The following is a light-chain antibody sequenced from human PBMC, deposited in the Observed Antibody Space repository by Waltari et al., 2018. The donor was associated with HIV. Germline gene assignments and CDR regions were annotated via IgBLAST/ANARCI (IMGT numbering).Light chain of an antibody. CDR3: AAWDDSRNAHVV. V-gene: IGLV1-44*01. CDR1: NSNIGSNS. CDR2: SSN. J-gene: IGLJ2*01. Sequence: QAGLTQPPSASGTPGQRVTISCSGSNSNIGSNSVNWYQQLPGTAPKLLIYSSNQRPLGVPDRFSGSKSGTSASLAISGLQSEDEADYYCAAWDDSRNAHVVFGGGTKLTVL.